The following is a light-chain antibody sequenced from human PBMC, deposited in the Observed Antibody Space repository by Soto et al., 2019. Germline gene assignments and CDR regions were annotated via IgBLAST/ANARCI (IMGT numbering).Light chain of an antibody. CDR3: ATWDDSLTGWV. V-gene: IGLV1-44*01. CDR2: SNN. CDR1: RSNIGSNP. Sequence: QSVLTQAPSASGTPGERVTMSCSGSRSNIGSNPISWFQQLPGTAPKVLIHSNNQRPSGVPDRFSGSKSGTSASLAISGLQSEDEADYYCATWDDSLTGWVFGGGTQLTVL. J-gene: IGLJ3*02.